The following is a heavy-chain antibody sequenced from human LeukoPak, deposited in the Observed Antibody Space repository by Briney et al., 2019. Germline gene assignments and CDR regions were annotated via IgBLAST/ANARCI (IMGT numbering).Heavy chain of an antibody. CDR3: AKSRSGSANWALQIFDN. Sequence: GGSLRLSCAASGFTINSNYMSWVRQAPGKGLEWLSVIYSGGGTYYADSVKGRFTISRDNSKNSLFVQMNSLRAEDTVVYFCAKSRSGSANWALQIFDNWGQGTLVTVSS. J-gene: IGHJ4*02. CDR1: GFTINSNY. V-gene: IGHV3-53*01. CDR2: IYSGGGT. D-gene: IGHD1-1*01.